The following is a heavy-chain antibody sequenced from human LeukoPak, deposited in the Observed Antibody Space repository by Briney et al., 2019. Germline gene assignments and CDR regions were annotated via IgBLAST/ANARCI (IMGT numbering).Heavy chain of an antibody. CDR1: GGSISSYY. CDR3: SRGGGQYYMDV. Sequence: PSEPLSLTCTVSGGSISSYYWSWIRQPPGKGLEGIGYIYYSGSTNYNPSLKSRVTISVDTSKNQFSLKLSPVTAADTAVYYCSRGGGQYYMDVWDKGTTVTVSS. J-gene: IGHJ6*03. V-gene: IGHV4-59*01. D-gene: IGHD3-16*01. CDR2: IYYSGST.